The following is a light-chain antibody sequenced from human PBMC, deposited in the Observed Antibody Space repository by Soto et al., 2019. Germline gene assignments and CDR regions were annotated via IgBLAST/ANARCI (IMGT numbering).Light chain of an antibody. CDR1: ASDIGGYTF. J-gene: IGLJ1*01. CDR2: DVN. V-gene: IGLV2-8*01. Sequence: QSVLTQPPSASGSPGQSVAISCTGTASDIGGYTFVSWYQQHPGKATKLLIYDVNKRPSGVPARFSGSKSGNTASLTVSGLQAEDEADYYCSAHGGTNPYVFGTGTKVTVL. CDR3: SAHGGTNPYV.